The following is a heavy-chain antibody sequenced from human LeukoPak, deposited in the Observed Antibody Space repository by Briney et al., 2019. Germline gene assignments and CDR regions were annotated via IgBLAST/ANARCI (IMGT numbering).Heavy chain of an antibody. CDR1: GYTFTYYY. J-gene: IGHJ4*02. CDR3: ATVTTYSGY. V-gene: IGHV1-69-2*01. Sequence: GASVKVSCKVSGYTFTYYYMHWVPQAPGKGREWMGLVDPEDGETIYAEKFQGRVTITADTSTDTAYMELSSLRSEDTAVYYCATVTTYSGYWGQGTLVTVSS. D-gene: IGHD6-13*01. CDR2: VDPEDGET.